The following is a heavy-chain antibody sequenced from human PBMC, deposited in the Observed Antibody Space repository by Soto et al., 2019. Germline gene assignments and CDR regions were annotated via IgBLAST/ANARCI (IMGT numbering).Heavy chain of an antibody. J-gene: IGHJ3*02. CDR1: GFSFSTYA. Sequence: GGSLRLSCAASGFSFSTYALTWVRQAPGKGLEWVSGISASGATTYYADSVKGRFTISRDNSKNTVFLQMTSLRAEDAALYYCAKWTDTVIEAALAGGAFDIWGQGTMVTVSS. V-gene: IGHV3-23*01. CDR2: ISASGATT. CDR3: AKWTDTVIEAALAGGAFDI. D-gene: IGHD2-15*01.